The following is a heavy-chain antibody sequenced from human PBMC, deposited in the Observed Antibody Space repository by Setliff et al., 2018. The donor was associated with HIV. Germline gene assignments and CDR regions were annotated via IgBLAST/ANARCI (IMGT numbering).Heavy chain of an antibody. CDR3: ARGRAETYYDFWGGYSNWFDP. V-gene: IGHV4-39*01. J-gene: IGHJ5*02. CDR1: GGSISSSSYY. CDR2: IYYSGST. Sequence: TLSLTCTVSGGSISSSSYYWGWIRQPPGKGLEWIGSIYYSGSTYYNPSLKSRVTISVDTSKNQFSLKLSSVTAADTAVFYCARGRAETYYDFWGGYSNWFDPWGQGTLVTVSS. D-gene: IGHD3-3*01.